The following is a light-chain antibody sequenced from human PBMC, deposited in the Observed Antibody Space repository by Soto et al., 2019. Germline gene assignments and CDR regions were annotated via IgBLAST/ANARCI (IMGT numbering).Light chain of an antibody. CDR3: SSYTSRREVV. CDR2: EVS. Sequence: QSVLTQPASVSGSPGQSITISCTGTTSDVGGYNYVSWYQHHPGKAPKLMIYEVSNRPSRVSNRFSGSKSGNTASLTISGLQAEDEALYYCSSYTSRREVVFGGGTKLTVL. J-gene: IGLJ3*02. CDR1: TSDVGGYNY. V-gene: IGLV2-14*01.